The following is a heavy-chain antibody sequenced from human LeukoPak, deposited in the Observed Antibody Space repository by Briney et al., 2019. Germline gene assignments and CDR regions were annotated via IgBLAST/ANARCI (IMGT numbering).Heavy chain of an antibody. CDR3: AKDRGYITYYFDY. D-gene: IGHD3-10*01. Sequence: GGSLRLSCAASGFTFSNYAMNWVRQAPGKGLEWVSVISYDGSNKYYPDSVKGRFTISRDNSKNTLYLQMNSLRAEDSAVYYCAKDRGYITYYFDYWGQGTLVTVSS. CDR2: ISYDGSNK. V-gene: IGHV3-30*18. CDR1: GFTFSNYA. J-gene: IGHJ4*02.